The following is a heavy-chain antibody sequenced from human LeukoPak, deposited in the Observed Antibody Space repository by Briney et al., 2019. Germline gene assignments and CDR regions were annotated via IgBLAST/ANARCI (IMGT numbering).Heavy chain of an antibody. J-gene: IGHJ6*03. V-gene: IGHV3-53*01. CDR3: ARDRYNYAFYYLYYMDI. D-gene: IGHD3-16*01. CDR1: GFTVSSNY. CDR2: IYSGGST. Sequence: GGSLRLSCAASGFTVSSNYMSWVRQAPGKGLEWVSVIYSGGSTYYADSVKGRFTISRDNSKNTLYLQMNSLRAEDTAVYYCARDRYNYAFYYLYYMDIWGKGTTVTVSS.